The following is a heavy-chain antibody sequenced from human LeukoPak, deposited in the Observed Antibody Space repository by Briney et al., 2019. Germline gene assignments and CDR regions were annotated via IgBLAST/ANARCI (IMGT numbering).Heavy chain of an antibody. Sequence: SETLSLTCTVSGGSISSHYWSWIRQPPGKGLEWIGYIYYSGNTNYNPSLKSRVTMSVDTSKNKFSLKLSSVTALDTAVYYCARTSYDSSGYYYLDYWGQGTLVTVSS. V-gene: IGHV4-59*11. D-gene: IGHD3-22*01. J-gene: IGHJ4*02. CDR3: ARTSYDSSGYYYLDY. CDR2: IYYSGNT. CDR1: GGSISSHY.